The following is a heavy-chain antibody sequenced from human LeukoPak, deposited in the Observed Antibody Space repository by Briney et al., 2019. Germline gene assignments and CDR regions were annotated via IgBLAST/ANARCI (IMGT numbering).Heavy chain of an antibody. Sequence: GGSLRLSCAASGFTFDDYAMHWVRQAPGKGLELVSGISWNSGSIGYADSVKGRFTISRDNAKNSLYLQMNSLRAEDTALYYCAKGVGATFDAFDIWGQGTMVTVSS. CDR2: ISWNSGSI. CDR3: AKGVGATFDAFDI. D-gene: IGHD1-26*01. J-gene: IGHJ3*02. V-gene: IGHV3-9*01. CDR1: GFTFDDYA.